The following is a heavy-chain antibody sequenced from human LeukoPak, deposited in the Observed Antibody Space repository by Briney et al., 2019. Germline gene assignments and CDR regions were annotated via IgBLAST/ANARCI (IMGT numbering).Heavy chain of an antibody. V-gene: IGHV3-48*02. Sequence: GGSLRLSCAASGFAFSSYNMNWVRQAPGKGLEWISYIGSSGSPTHYADSVGGRFTISRDNAKNSLYLQMNSLRDEDTAVYFCARRPYSDTSGRLSDVWGQGTTVTVSS. CDR3: ARRPYSDTSGRLSDV. D-gene: IGHD3-22*01. CDR1: GFAFSSYN. J-gene: IGHJ6*02. CDR2: IGSSGSPT.